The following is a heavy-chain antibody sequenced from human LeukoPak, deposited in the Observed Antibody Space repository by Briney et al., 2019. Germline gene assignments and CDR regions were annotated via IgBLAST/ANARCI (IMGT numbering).Heavy chain of an antibody. D-gene: IGHD3-22*01. Sequence: GGSLRLSCAASGFTFSSYSMNWVRQAPGKGLEGVSSISSSSSYIYYADSVKGRFPISRDNAKNSLYLQMNSLRAEDTAVYYCARDLVDYDSSGYYYTYYFDYWGQGTLVTVSS. J-gene: IGHJ4*02. CDR3: ARDLVDYDSSGYYYTYYFDY. V-gene: IGHV3-21*01. CDR2: ISSSSSYI. CDR1: GFTFSSYS.